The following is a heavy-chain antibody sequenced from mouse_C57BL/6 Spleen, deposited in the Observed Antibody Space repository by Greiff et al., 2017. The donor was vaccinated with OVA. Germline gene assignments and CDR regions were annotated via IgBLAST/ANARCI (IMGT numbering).Heavy chain of an antibody. V-gene: IGHV3-6*01. D-gene: IGHD1-1*01. CDR1: GYSITSGYY. Sequence: EVKLLESGPGLVKPSQFLSLTCSVTGYSITSGYYWNWIRQFPGNKLEWMGYISYDGSNNYNPSLKNRISITRDTSKNQCFLKLNSVTTEDTATYYCAREGTTVVATDYAMDYWGQGTSVTVSS. CDR3: AREGTTVVATDYAMDY. CDR2: ISYDGSN. J-gene: IGHJ4*01.